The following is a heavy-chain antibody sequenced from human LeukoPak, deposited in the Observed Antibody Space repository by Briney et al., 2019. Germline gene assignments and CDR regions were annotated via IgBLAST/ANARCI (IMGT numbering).Heavy chain of an antibody. V-gene: IGHV3-7*01. Sequence: GSLRLSCIVSGFSYSGYWMGWVRQPPGEGLEWVANIEPAGSATYYADSVKGRFTISRDNAKSSLSLQMSSLRVEDTAIYYCGRWGAVAGLDLWGQGTLVTVSS. J-gene: IGHJ5*02. CDR1: GFSYSGYW. CDR2: IEPAGSAT. CDR3: GRWGAVAGLDL. D-gene: IGHD6-13*01.